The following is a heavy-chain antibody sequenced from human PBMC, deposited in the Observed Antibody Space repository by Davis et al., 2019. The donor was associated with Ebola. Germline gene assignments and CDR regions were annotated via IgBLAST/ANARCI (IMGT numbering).Heavy chain of an antibody. V-gene: IGHV1-8*02. CDR1: GGTFSSYA. D-gene: IGHD5-24*01. J-gene: IGHJ4*02. CDR2: MDPNSGNT. Sequence: ASVKVSCKASGGTFSSYAISWVRQATGQGLEWMGWMDPNSGNTGYAQKFQGRVTMTRNTSISTAYMELSSLRSEDTAVYYCARGPGDGFDYWGQGTLVTVSS. CDR3: ARGPGDGFDY.